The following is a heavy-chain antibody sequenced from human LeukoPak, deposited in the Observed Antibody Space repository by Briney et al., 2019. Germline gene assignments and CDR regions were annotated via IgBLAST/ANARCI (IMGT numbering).Heavy chain of an antibody. D-gene: IGHD3-10*01. CDR3: ARVPPFLWFGESRTFYGMDV. Sequence: PSETLSLTCAVYGGSFGGYFWSWIRQPPGKGLEWIGEISDSGSTKYNPSLESRVTISVDTSKNLLSLKLSSVTAADTAVYYCARVPPFLWFGESRTFYGMDVWGQGTTVTVSS. CDR2: ISDSGST. J-gene: IGHJ6*02. V-gene: IGHV4-34*01. CDR1: GGSFGGYF.